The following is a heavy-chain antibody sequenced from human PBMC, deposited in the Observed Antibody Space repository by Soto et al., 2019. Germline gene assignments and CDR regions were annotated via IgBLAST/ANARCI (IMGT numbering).Heavy chain of an antibody. CDR2: INHSGST. CDR1: GGSFSGYY. Sequence: SETLSLTCAVYGGSFSGYYWSWIRQPPGKGLEWIGEINHSGSTNYNPSLKSRVTISVDTSKNQFSLKLSSVTAADTAVYYCARFKRVTTFFDYWGQGTLVTVSS. CDR3: ARFKRVTTFFDY. D-gene: IGHD4-17*01. V-gene: IGHV4-34*01. J-gene: IGHJ4*02.